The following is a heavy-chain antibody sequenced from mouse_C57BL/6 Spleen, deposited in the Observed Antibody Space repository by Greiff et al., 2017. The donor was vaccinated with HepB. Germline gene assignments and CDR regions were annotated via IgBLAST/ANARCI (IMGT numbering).Heavy chain of an antibody. V-gene: IGHV1-52*01. CDR3: ARKRYSNPYYFDY. CDR2: IDPSDSET. J-gene: IGHJ2*01. Sequence: VQLQQPGAELVRPGSSVKLSCKASGYTFTSYWMHWVKQRPIQGLEWIGNIDPSDSETHYNQKFKDKATLTVDKSSSTAYMQLSSLTSEDSAVYYCARKRYSNPYYFDYWGQGTTLTVSS. CDR1: GYTFTSYW. D-gene: IGHD2-5*01.